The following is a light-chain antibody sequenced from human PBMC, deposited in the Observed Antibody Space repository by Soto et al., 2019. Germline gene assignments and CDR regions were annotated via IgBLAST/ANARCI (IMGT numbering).Light chain of an antibody. CDR1: QSIGSY. V-gene: IGKV3-11*01. Sequence: NVLTQSPAILSLSPGDRATFSCRASQSIGSYLAWYQQKPGQAPRLLIYDASNRATGIPARFSGSGSETEFTLTIDSLEPEDSAVYYCQQRNFWPLSFGPGTKVDIK. CDR2: DAS. J-gene: IGKJ3*01. CDR3: QQRNFWPLS.